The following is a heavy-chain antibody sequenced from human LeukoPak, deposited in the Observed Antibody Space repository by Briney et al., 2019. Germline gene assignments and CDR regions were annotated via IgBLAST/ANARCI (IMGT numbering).Heavy chain of an antibody. V-gene: IGHV3-53*01. J-gene: IGHJ4*02. CDR1: GFTVSSNY. CDR3: AREYCGTTTCFTPW. D-gene: IGHD2-2*02. CDR2: IHTDGTT. Sequence: GGSLRLSCAASGFTVSSNYMSWVRQAPGKGLEWVSVIHTDGTTYYADSVKGRFTISRDNSQNTLYLQMNSLRTEDTAIYYCAREYCGTTTCFTPWWGQGTLVTVSS.